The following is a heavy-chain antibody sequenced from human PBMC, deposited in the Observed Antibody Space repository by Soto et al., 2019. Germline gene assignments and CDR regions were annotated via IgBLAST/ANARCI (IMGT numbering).Heavy chain of an antibody. D-gene: IGHD6-19*01. CDR1: GFTFTSSA. CDR2: IVVGSGNT. CDR3: AADPYSSGWYGPFDY. V-gene: IGHV1-58*01. J-gene: IGHJ4*02. Sequence: SVKVSCKASGFTFTSSAVQWVRQARGQRLEWIGWIVVGSGNTNYAQKFQERVTITRDMSTSTAYMELSSLRSEDTAVYYCAADPYSSGWYGPFDYRGQGTLVTVSS.